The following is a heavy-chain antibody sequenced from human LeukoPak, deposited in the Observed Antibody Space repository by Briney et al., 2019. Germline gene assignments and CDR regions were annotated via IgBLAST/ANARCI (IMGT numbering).Heavy chain of an antibody. V-gene: IGHV4-34*01. J-gene: IGHJ4*02. CDR2: VNHSGST. CDR1: GGSFSGHY. D-gene: IGHD1-26*01. CDR3: ARGQAYYPIDY. Sequence: SETLSLTCAVYGGSFSGHYWSWIRQPPGKGLEWIGEVNHSGSTKYNPSLKSRVTISADTSKNQFSLRLSSVTAADTAVYYCARGQAYYPIDYWGQGTLVTVSS.